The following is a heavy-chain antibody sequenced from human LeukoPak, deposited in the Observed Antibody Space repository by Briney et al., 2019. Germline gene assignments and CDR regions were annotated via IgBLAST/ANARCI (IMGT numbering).Heavy chain of an antibody. V-gene: IGHV3-48*04. D-gene: IGHD2-21*02. CDR3: ARDKSVVVTARPGRFDP. CDR1: GFTFSSYS. J-gene: IGHJ5*02. CDR2: ISSSSSTI. Sequence: PGGSLRLSCAASGFTFSSYSMNWVRQAPGKGLEWVSYISSSSSTIYYADSVKGRFTISRDNAKNSLYLQMNRLRAEDTAVYYCARDKSVVVTARPGRFDPWGQGTLVTVSS.